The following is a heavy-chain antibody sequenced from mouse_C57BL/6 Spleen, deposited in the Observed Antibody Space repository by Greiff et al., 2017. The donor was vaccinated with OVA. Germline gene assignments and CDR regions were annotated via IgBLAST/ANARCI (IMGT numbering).Heavy chain of an antibody. CDR3: ARSNYGSSYGFDY. CDR2: IYPGSGST. CDR1: GYTFTSYW. Sequence: QVQLQQPGAELVKPGASVKMSCTASGYTFTSYWITWVKQRPGQGLEWIGDIYPGSGSTNYNEKFKSKATLTVDTSSSTAYMQLSSLTSEDSAVYYCARSNYGSSYGFDYWGQGTTLTVSS. J-gene: IGHJ2*01. D-gene: IGHD1-1*01. V-gene: IGHV1-55*01.